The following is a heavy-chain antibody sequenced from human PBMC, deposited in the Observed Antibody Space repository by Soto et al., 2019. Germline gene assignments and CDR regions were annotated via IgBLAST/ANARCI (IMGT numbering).Heavy chain of an antibody. D-gene: IGHD3-10*01. CDR3: ARAKGKFGEGPNWFDP. V-gene: IGHV4-30-2*01. CDR1: GGSISSGGYS. J-gene: IGHJ5*02. CDR2: IYHSGST. Sequence: SETLSLTCAVSGGSISSGGYSWIWIRHPPGKGLEWIGYIYHSGSTYYNPSLKSRVTISVDRSKNQFSLKLSSVTAADTAVYYCARAKGKFGEGPNWFDPWGQGTLVTAPQ.